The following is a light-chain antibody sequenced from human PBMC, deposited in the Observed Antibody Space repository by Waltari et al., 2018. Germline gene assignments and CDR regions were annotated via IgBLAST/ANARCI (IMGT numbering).Light chain of an antibody. CDR2: EDV. V-gene: IGLV3-1*01. Sequence: SYELTQPPSVSVSPGQTVSITCSGENLEEKYVCWYRQTPGQSPRLLISEDVKRPSGIPGRFSGSNSGNTATLAISGTQAVDEADYYCQSWERSTMVFGGGTKLTVL. CDR1: NLEEKY. CDR3: QSWERSTMV. J-gene: IGLJ2*01.